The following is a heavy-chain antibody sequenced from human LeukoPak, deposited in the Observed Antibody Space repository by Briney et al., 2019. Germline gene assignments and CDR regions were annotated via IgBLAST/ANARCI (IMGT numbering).Heavy chain of an antibody. V-gene: IGHV3-20*04. D-gene: IGHD5-18*01. Sequence: PGGSLRLSCAASGFTFDDYGISWVRQAPGKGLEWVSGINWNGGSTGYADSVKGRFTISRDNAKNSLYLQMNSLRAEDTAVYFCARERGYSYGYSDYWGQGTLVTVSS. CDR2: INWNGGST. CDR1: GFTFDDYG. J-gene: IGHJ4*02. CDR3: ARERGYSYGYSDY.